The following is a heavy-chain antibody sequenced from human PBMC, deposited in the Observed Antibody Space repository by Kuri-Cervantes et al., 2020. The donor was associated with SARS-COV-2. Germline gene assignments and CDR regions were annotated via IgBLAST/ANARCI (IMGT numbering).Heavy chain of an antibody. J-gene: IGHJ3*02. D-gene: IGHD5-18*01. CDR2: ISWNSGSI. Sequence: SLKISCAASGFTFDDYAMHWVRQAPGKGLEWVSGISWNSGSIGYADSVKGRFTISRDNAKNSLYLQMNSLRAEDTAVYYCARDPGGYSYGYMWAFDIWGQGTMVTVSS. CDR1: GFTFDDYA. CDR3: ARDPGGYSYGYMWAFDI. V-gene: IGHV3-9*01.